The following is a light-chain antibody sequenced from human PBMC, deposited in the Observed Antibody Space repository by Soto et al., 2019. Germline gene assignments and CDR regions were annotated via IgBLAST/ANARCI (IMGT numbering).Light chain of an antibody. J-gene: IGKJ1*01. V-gene: IGKV1-8*01. CDR2: AAS. CDR1: QDIGTY. Sequence: AIRMTQSPSSFSASTGDRVSITCRATQDIGTYLAWYQQIPGKAPKLLIYAASTLQSGVPSRFSGSGSGTDFTLTISCLQSEDFATYYCQQYYSYPWTFGQGTKVDI. CDR3: QQYYSYPWT.